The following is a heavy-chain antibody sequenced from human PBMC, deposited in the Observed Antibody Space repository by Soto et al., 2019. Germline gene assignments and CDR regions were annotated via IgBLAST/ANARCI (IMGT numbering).Heavy chain of an antibody. CDR1: GFTFSSYA. CDR3: ARDRHITFGGVIALEGYFQH. Sequence: QVQLVESGGGVVQPGRSLRLSCAASGFTFSSYAMHWVRQAPGKGLEWVAVISSDGSNKYSADSVKGRFTISRDNSKNTLYLQMNSLGAEDTAVYYCARDRHITFGGVIALEGYFQHWGQGTLVTVSS. J-gene: IGHJ1*01. D-gene: IGHD3-16*02. CDR2: ISSDGSNK. V-gene: IGHV3-30-3*01.